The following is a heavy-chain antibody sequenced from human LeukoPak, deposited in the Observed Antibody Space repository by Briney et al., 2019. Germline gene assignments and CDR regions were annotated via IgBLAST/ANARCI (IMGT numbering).Heavy chain of an antibody. CDR1: GYSISSGYY. CDR3: ARGPLYCSSTSCYTLFDY. CDR2: IYHSGST. J-gene: IGHJ4*02. D-gene: IGHD2-2*02. V-gene: IGHV4-38-2*02. Sequence: TSETPSLTCTVSGYSISSGYYWGWIRQPPGKGLEWIGSIYHSGSTYYNPSLKSRVTISVDTSKNQFSLKLSSVTAADTAVYYCARGPLYCSSTSCYTLFDYWGQGTLVTVSS.